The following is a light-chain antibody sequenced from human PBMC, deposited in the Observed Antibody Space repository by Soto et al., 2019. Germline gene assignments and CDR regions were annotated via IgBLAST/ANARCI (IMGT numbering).Light chain of an antibody. J-gene: IGKJ4*01. CDR1: QGISSY. Sequence: DIQLTQSPSFLSASIGDRVTITCRASQGISSYLAWYQQKPGKAPNLLIYAASTLQSGVPSRFSGSGSGTEFTLPISSLQPEDVATYYCQQLNNYPLTFGGGTKVEIK. V-gene: IGKV1-9*01. CDR3: QQLNNYPLT. CDR2: AAS.